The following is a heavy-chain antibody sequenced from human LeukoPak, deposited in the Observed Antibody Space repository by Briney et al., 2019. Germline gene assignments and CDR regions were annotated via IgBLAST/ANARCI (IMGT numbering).Heavy chain of an antibody. CDR3: AKLHCSSTSCYIDY. CDR1: GFTFSSYV. D-gene: IGHD2-2*02. CDR2: ISGSGDST. V-gene: IGHV3-23*01. J-gene: IGHJ4*02. Sequence: PGGSLRLSCAASGFTFSSYVMSWVRQAPGEGLEWVSGISGSGDSTYYADSVKGRFTISRDNSKNTLYLQMNSLRAEDTAVYYCAKLHCSSTSCYIDYWGQGTLVTVSS.